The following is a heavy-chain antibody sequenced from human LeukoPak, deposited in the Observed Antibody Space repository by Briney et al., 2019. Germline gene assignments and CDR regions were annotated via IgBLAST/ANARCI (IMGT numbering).Heavy chain of an antibody. V-gene: IGHV3-66*01. CDR3: ARDAHYYDSRAYYYYGMDV. CDR1: GFTVSSNY. Sequence: GGSLRLSCAASGFTVSSNYMSWVRQAPGKVLEWVSVVYSGGSTYYAASVKGRFTISRDNSKNTLYLQMNSLRAEDTAVYYCARDAHYYDSRAYYYYGMDVWGQGTTVTVSS. J-gene: IGHJ6*02. CDR2: VYSGGST. D-gene: IGHD3-22*01.